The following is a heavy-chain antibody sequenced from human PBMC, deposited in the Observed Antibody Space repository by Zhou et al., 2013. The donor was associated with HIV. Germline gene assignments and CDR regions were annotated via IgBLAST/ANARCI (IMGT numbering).Heavy chain of an antibody. CDR3: VRNYYYDSSGYRGAFDI. D-gene: IGHD3-22*01. J-gene: IGHJ3*02. CDR2: MNPNSGNT. Sequence: QVQLVQSGAEVKKPGASVKVSCKASGYTFTSYDINWVRQATGQGLEWMGWMNPNSGNTGYAQKFKGRVTITRNTSISTAYMELSSLRSEDTAVYFCVRNYYYDSSGYRGAFDIWGQGTMVTVSS. V-gene: IGHV1-8*02. CDR1: GYTFTSYD.